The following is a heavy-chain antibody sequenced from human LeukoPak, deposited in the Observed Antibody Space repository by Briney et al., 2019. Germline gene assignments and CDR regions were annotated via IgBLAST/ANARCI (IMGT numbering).Heavy chain of an antibody. CDR3: AKDRRAVPTPNDAFEI. CDR2: ISGSGVNT. CDR1: GFTFSKFP. V-gene: IGHV3-23*01. D-gene: IGHD4-17*01. Sequence: GGSLRLSCAASGFTFSKFPMGWVRQAAGKGLEWVSTISGSGVNTYYADSLKGRFTISRDNSKNTLYLQMNSLRAEDTAVYYCAKDRRAVPTPNDAFEIWGQGTMVTVS. J-gene: IGHJ3*02.